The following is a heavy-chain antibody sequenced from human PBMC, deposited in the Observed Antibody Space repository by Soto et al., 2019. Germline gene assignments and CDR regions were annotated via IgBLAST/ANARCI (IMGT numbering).Heavy chain of an antibody. CDR2: IIPISGTT. J-gene: IGHJ6*02. CDR1: GDSFSSYA. D-gene: IGHD3-22*01. Sequence: SVKVSCKAPGDSFSSYAISWVRQAPGQGLEWMGGIIPISGTTNYAQKFQGRVTITADTSTGTAYMELSSLRAEDTAVYYCARAGKPVIVVVSRNYYYAMDAWGQGTAVPVSS. CDR3: ARAGKPVIVVVSRNYYYAMDA. V-gene: IGHV1-69*06.